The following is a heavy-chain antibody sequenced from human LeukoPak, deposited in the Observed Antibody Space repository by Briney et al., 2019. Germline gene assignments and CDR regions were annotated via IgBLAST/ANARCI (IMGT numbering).Heavy chain of an antibody. CDR3: ASLAYSPFKTPGDY. V-gene: IGHV1-69*05. J-gene: IGHJ4*02. D-gene: IGHD2-15*01. Sequence: SVKVSCKAFGGTFSSYAISWVRQAPGQGLEWMGGIIPIFGTANYAQKFQGRVTITTDESTSTAYMELSSLRSEDTAVYYCASLAYSPFKTPGDYWGQGTLVTVSS. CDR1: GGTFSSYA. CDR2: IIPIFGTA.